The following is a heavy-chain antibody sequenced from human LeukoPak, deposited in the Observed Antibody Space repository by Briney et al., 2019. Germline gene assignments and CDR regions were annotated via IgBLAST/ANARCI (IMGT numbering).Heavy chain of an antibody. CDR1: GYTFTSYA. V-gene: IGHV1-3*01. CDR3: ARDRRTYDFWSVYYYYYGMDV. J-gene: IGHJ6*02. Sequence: ASVKVSCKASGYTFTSYAMHWVRQAPGQRLEWMGWINAGNGNTKYSQKFQGRVTITRDTSASTAYMELSSLRSEDTAVYYCARDRRTYDFWSVYYYYYGMDVWGQGTTVTVSS. D-gene: IGHD3-3*01. CDR2: INAGNGNT.